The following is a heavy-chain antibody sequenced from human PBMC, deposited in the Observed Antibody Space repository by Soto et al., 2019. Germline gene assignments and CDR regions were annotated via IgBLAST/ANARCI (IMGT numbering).Heavy chain of an antibody. CDR3: AREPIAVPGTGHWIDP. V-gene: IGHV1-18*01. CDR2: ISAYNGNT. Sequence: QVQLVQSGAEVKKPGASVKVSCKASGYTFTSYGISWVLQAPGQGLEWMGWISAYNGNTNYAQKLQGRVTMTTDTSTSTVYMELRSLRSDDTAVYYCAREPIAVPGTGHWIDPWGQGTLVTVSS. D-gene: IGHD6-19*01. CDR1: GYTFTSYG. J-gene: IGHJ5*02.